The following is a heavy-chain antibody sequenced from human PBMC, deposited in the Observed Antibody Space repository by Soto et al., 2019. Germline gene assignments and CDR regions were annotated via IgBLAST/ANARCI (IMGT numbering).Heavy chain of an antibody. V-gene: IGHV3-66*04. CDR1: GVTVSSNY. Sequence: ESVGGLVPPGGSLRLSCAASGVTVSSNYMSWVRQAPGTGLEWVSVIYSGGSTYYADSVKGRFTISRDNSKNTLYLQMNSLRAEDTAVYYCARHGYNYGGGYFDYWGQGTLVTVSS. CDR3: ARHGYNYGGGYFDY. J-gene: IGHJ4*02. D-gene: IGHD5-18*01. CDR2: IYSGGST.